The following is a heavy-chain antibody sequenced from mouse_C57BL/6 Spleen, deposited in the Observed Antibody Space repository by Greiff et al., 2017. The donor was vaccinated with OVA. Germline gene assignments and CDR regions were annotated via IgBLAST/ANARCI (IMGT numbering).Heavy chain of an antibody. CDR3: ARFITTY. CDR2: IYPGDGDT. D-gene: IGHD1-1*01. Sequence: QVQLQQSGPELVKPGASVKISCKASGYAFRSSWMNWVKQRPGKGLEWIGLIYPGDGDTNYNGKFKGKATLTADKSSSTAYMQLSSLTSEDSAVYFCARFITTYWGQGTTLTVSS. V-gene: IGHV1-82*01. J-gene: IGHJ2*01. CDR1: GYAFRSSW.